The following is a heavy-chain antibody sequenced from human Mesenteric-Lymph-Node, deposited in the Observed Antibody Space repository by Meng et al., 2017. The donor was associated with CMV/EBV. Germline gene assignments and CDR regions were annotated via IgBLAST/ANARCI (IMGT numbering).Heavy chain of an antibody. D-gene: IGHD3-10*01. V-gene: IGHV1-8*01. Sequence: SCKASGYTFTNYDITWVRQATGQGLEWMGWMNPNSGNTGYAQKFQGRLTLTRDTSISTAYMELSGLTSEDTALYYCVRMEIRGIIVPWGQGTLVTVSS. CDR3: VRMEIRGIIVP. CDR2: MNPNSGNT. CDR1: GYTFTNYD. J-gene: IGHJ5*02.